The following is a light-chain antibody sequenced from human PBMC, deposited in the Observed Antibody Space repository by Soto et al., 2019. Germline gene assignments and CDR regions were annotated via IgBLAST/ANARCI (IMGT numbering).Light chain of an antibody. CDR1: QGISSW. CDR3: QQANGGLT. V-gene: IGKV1-12*01. CDR2: AAS. J-gene: IGKJ4*01. Sequence: SQRTQSPSSVSASVGDRVTITCRASQGISSWLAWYQQKPGKAPKLLIFAASSLQSGVPSRFSGSGSGTHFTLSISSLQPEDSATYYCQQANGGLTFGGGTKVEIK.